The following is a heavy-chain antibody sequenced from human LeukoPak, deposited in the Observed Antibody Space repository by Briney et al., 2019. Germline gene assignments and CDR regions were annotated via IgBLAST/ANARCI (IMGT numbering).Heavy chain of an antibody. Sequence: SVHVSCQACGGTLSSYAISWVRQAPAQGLEWMGGIIPIFCTANYVQQLQGRDTINTDESTITDYMEPSSQRCEDSAVYYVSRAYSGRSLGYWGQGTLVSVSS. V-gene: IGHV1-69*05. CDR2: IIPIFCTA. J-gene: IGHJ4*02. D-gene: IGHD1-26*01. CDR3: SRAYSGRSLGY. CDR1: GGTLSSYA.